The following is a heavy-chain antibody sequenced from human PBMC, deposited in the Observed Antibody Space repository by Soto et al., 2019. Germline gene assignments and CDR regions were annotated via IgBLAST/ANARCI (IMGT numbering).Heavy chain of an antibody. V-gene: IGHV3-30*18. Sequence: QVQLVESGGGVVQPGRSLRLSCAASGFTFSSYGMHWVRQAPGKGLEWVAVISYDGSNKYYADSVKGRFTISRDNSKNTRYLQMNSLRAEDTAVYYCAKGGPGIGVVTRHTDYYYYGMDVWGQGTTVTVSS. CDR3: AKGGPGIGVVTRHTDYYYYGMDV. D-gene: IGHD3-3*01. CDR1: GFTFSSYG. CDR2: ISYDGSNK. J-gene: IGHJ6*02.